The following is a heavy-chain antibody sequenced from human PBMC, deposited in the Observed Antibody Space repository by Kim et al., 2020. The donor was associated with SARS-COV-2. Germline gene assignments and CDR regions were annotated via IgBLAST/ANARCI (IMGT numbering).Heavy chain of an antibody. V-gene: IGHV3-23*01. Sequence: GGSLRLSCVVSGFNSNNYAMSWVRQAPGKGLEWISAITKYDGRTYYANSVKGRFTISRDISSNTVLLQMNSLRAEDTALYYCAKDHPASGWPTFAYWG. CDR1: GFNSNNYA. J-gene: IGHJ4*01. CDR3: AKDHPASGWPTFAY. D-gene: IGHD6-19*01. CDR2: ITKYDGRT.